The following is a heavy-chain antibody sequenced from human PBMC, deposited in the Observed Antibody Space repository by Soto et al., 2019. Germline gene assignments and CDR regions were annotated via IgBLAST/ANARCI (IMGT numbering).Heavy chain of an antibody. V-gene: IGHV1-69*06. Sequence: QVQLVQSGAEVKKPGSSVKVSCKASGGTFSSYAISWVRQAPRQGLEWMGGIIPIFGTANYAQKFQGRVTITADKSTSTAYMELSSLRSEDTAVYYCARDAGYCSGGSCYPDYYGMDVWGQGTTVTVSS. D-gene: IGHD2-15*01. CDR1: GGTFSSYA. CDR3: ARDAGYCSGGSCYPDYYGMDV. J-gene: IGHJ6*02. CDR2: IIPIFGTA.